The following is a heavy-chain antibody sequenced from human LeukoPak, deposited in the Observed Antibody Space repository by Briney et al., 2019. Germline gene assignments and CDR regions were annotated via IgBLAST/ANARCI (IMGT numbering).Heavy chain of an antibody. Sequence: GGSLRLSCAASGFTFSSYGMHWVRQAPGKGLEWVAVISYDGSNKYFADSVKGRFTISRDNSKNTLYLQMNSLRAEDTAVYYCAKERSMGVTGFDYWGQGTLVTVSS. CDR2: ISYDGSNK. CDR3: AKERSMGVTGFDY. J-gene: IGHJ4*02. V-gene: IGHV3-30*18. D-gene: IGHD3-10*01. CDR1: GFTFSSYG.